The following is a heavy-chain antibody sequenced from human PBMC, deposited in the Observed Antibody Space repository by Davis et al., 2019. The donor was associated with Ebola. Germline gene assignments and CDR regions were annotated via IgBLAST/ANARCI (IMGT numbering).Heavy chain of an antibody. CDR2: ISNNGGNK. V-gene: IGHV3-30*18. CDR3: AKTLVREVMVYASYFDY. J-gene: IGHJ4*02. D-gene: IGHD2-8*01. CDR1: GFTLSSYG. Sequence: PGGSLRLSCAASGFTLSSYGMHWVLPAPGKGLEWVAGISNNGGNKYYADSVKGRFTISRDNSKNALYLQMNSLRGEDTAVYYCAKTLVREVMVYASYFDYWGQGTLVTVSS.